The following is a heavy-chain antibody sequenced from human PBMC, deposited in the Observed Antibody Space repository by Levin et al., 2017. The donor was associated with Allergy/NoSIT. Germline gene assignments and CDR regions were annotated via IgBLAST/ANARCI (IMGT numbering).Heavy chain of an antibody. J-gene: IGHJ6*03. CDR1: GFTFSSYS. V-gene: IGHV3-48*01. Sequence: GGSLRLSCAASGFTFSSYSMNWVRQAPGKGLEWVSYISSSSSTIYYADSVKGRFTISRDNAKNSLYLQMNSLRAEDTAVYYCARADWNEHYYYYMDVWGKGTTVTVSS. D-gene: IGHD1-1*01. CDR2: ISSSSSTI. CDR3: ARADWNEHYYYYMDV.